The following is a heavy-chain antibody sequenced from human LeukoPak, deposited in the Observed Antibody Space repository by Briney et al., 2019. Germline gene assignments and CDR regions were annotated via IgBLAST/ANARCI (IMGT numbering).Heavy chain of an antibody. V-gene: IGHV3-11*01. J-gene: IGHJ4*02. CDR2: ISSSGSTI. D-gene: IGHD3-10*01. Sequence: GGSLRLSCAASGFTFSDYYMSWIRQAPGKGLEWVSYISSSGSTIYYADSVKGRFTISRGNAKNSLYLQMNSLRAEDTAVYYCARVGRSMVRGVIREFDYWGQGTLVTVSS. CDR1: GFTFSDYY. CDR3: ARVGRSMVRGVIREFDY.